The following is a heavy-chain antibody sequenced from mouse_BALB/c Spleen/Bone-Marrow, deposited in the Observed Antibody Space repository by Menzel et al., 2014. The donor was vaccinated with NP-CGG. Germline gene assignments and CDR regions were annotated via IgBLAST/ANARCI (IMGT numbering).Heavy chain of an antibody. CDR2: IDPANGNT. J-gene: IGHJ4*01. CDR3: AEITTAAYYVMDY. D-gene: IGHD1-2*01. Sequence: VHVKQSGAELLKPGASVKLSCTASGFNIKDTYIHWVKQRPEQGLEWIGRIDPANGNTKYDPKFQGKATITADTSSNTAYLQLSSLTSEDTAVYYCAEITTAAYYVMDYWGQGTSVTVSS. V-gene: IGHV14-3*02. CDR1: GFNIKDTY.